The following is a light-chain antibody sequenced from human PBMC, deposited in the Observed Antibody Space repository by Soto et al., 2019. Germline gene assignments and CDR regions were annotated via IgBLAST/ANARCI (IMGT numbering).Light chain of an antibody. Sequence: PGPSVTISCTGTKSDIGVYDFVSWYQHHPGKAPRLIIYEVVQRPSGVPDRFSGSKSGNTASLTVSGLQAADEADYFCKSYAGSNTYVFGSGTKVTVL. CDR3: KSYAGSNTYV. CDR2: EVV. V-gene: IGLV2-8*01. CDR1: KSDIGVYDF. J-gene: IGLJ1*01.